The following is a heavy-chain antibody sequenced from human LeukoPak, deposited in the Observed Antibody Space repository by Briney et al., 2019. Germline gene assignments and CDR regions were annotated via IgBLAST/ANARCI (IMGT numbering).Heavy chain of an antibody. V-gene: IGHV1-18*01. CDR1: GYTFTSYG. D-gene: IGHD3-9*01. CDR3: ARGNVLRYFDWLPHFDY. CDR2: ISAYNGKT. Sequence: ASVKVSCKAAGYTFTSYGISWVRQARGQGLEWMGWISAYNGKTSYAQNHQGRVTMTTDTSTSTAYMELRSLRSDDTAVYYRARGNVLRYFDWLPHFDYRGQGTLLTVSS. J-gene: IGHJ4*02.